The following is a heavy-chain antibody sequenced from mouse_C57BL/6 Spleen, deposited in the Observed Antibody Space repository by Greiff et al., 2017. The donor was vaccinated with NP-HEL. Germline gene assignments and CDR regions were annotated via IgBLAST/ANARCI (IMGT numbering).Heavy chain of an antibody. J-gene: IGHJ2*01. Sequence: EVKLVESGGGLVQPKGSLKLSCAASGFSFNTYAMNWVRQAPGKGLEWVARIRSKSNNYATYYADSVKDRFTISRDDSESMLYLQMNNLKTEDTAMYYCVRHHYDYDYFDDWGQGTTLTVSS. D-gene: IGHD2-4*01. CDR3: VRHHYDYDYFDD. V-gene: IGHV10-1*01. CDR1: GFSFNTYA. CDR2: IRSKSNNYAT.